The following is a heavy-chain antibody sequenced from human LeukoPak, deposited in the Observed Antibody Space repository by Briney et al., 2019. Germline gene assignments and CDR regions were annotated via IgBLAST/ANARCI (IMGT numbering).Heavy chain of an antibody. J-gene: IGHJ3*02. CDR2: INQDGSAK. CDR3: ARRAYNWGAFDI. V-gene: IGHV3-7*05. D-gene: IGHD5-24*01. CDR1: GFLFSNSW. Sequence: TGGSLRLSCADSGFLFSNSWMAWVRQAPGRGLEWLANINQDGSAKTCVDSVKGRFTISRDNAKNSLYLQMNSLRAEDTAVYYCARRAYNWGAFDIWGQGTMVTVSS.